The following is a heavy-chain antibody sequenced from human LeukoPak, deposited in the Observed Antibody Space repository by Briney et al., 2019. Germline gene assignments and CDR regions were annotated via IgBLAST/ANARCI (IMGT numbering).Heavy chain of an antibody. CDR3: AKGCGTVAATDGFYYFDY. CDR1: GFTFSSYG. V-gene: IGHV3-33*06. Sequence: PGGPLRLPCAAPGFTFSSYGMPWVRQAPGKGRGGVEVIWYDGSNKYYADSVKGRFTISRDNSKNTLYLQMNSLRAEDTAVYYCAKGCGTVAATDGFYYFDYWGQGTLVTVSS. J-gene: IGHJ4*02. CDR2: IWYDGSNK. D-gene: IGHD2-15*01.